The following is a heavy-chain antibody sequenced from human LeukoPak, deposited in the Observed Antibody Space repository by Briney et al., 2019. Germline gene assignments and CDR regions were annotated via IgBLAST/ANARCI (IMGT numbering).Heavy chain of an antibody. J-gene: IGHJ4*02. CDR3: ARRRGDLDY. CDR2: IYYSGST. D-gene: IGHD2-21*02. Sequence: SETLSLTCTVSGGSISSSSYYWGWIRQPPGKGLEWIGSIYYSGSTYYNPSLKSRVTISVDTSKNQFSLKLSSVTAADTAVYYCARRRGDLDYWGQGTLVTVSS. CDR1: GGSISSSSYY. V-gene: IGHV4-39*07.